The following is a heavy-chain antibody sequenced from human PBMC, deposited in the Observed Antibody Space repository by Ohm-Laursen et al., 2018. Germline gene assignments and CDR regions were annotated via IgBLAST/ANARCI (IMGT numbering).Heavy chain of an antibody. Sequence: GTLSLTWAVYGGSFSGYYWSWIRQPPGKGLEWIGEINHSGSTNYNPSLKSRVTISTDTSKNHFSLRLTSVTAADTAVYYCANWVVPGGSDGFDVWGQGTMVTVSP. D-gene: IGHD2-2*01. CDR3: ANWVVPGGSDGFDV. V-gene: IGHV4-34*01. CDR2: INHSGST. J-gene: IGHJ3*01. CDR1: GGSFSGYY.